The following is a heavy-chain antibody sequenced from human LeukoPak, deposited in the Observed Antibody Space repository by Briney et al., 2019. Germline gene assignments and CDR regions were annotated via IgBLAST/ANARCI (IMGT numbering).Heavy chain of an antibody. CDR2: IYYGGST. Sequence: SETLSLTCTVSGGSISSYYWSWIRQPPGKGLEWIGYIYYGGSTNYNPSLKSRVTLSVDTSMNQFSLKLSSVTAADTAVYYCARRLRYFDAFDYWGQGTLVTVSS. V-gene: IGHV4-59*08. CDR3: ARRLRYFDAFDY. CDR1: GGSISSYY. D-gene: IGHD3-9*01. J-gene: IGHJ4*02.